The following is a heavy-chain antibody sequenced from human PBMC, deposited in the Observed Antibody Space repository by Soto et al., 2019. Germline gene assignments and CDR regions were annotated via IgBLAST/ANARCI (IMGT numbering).Heavy chain of an antibody. V-gene: IGHV3-33*01. D-gene: IGHD2-15*01. J-gene: IGHJ3*02. CDR3: VRDDIGDPNGFDI. Sequence: QVHLVESGGGVVQPGRSLRLSCAPSGFTFSAYGMHWVRQAPGKGLEWVAVITNDAKIRYEGDSVKGRFTISRDNSKNMLYLHMDSLRVEDTALYYCVRDDIGDPNGFDIWGQGTMVTVSS. CDR1: GFTFSAYG. CDR2: ITNDAKIR.